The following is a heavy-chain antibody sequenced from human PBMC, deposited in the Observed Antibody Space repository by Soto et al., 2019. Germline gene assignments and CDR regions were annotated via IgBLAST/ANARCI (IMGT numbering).Heavy chain of an antibody. V-gene: IGHV1-69*13. Sequence: GASVKVSCKASGGTFSSYAISWVRQAPGQGLEWMGGIIPIFGTANYAQKFQGRVTITADESTSTAYMELSSLRSEDTAVYYCARVLNWASYYDFWSGYYNYYYYGMDVWGQGTTVTVSS. CDR3: ARVLNWASYYDFWSGYYNYYYYGMDV. CDR2: IIPIFGTA. CDR1: GGTFSSYA. J-gene: IGHJ6*02. D-gene: IGHD3-3*01.